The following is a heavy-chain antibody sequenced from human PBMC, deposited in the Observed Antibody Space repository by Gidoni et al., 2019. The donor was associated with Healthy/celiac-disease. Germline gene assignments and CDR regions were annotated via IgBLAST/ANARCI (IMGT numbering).Heavy chain of an antibody. D-gene: IGHD1-26*01. CDR3: ARATTSLDY. V-gene: IGHV1-2*06. Sequence: HWVRQAPGQGLEWMGRINPNSGGTNYAQKFQGRVTMTRDTSISTAYMELSRLRSDDTAVYYCARATTSLDYWGQGTLVTVSS. CDR2: INPNSGGT. J-gene: IGHJ4*02.